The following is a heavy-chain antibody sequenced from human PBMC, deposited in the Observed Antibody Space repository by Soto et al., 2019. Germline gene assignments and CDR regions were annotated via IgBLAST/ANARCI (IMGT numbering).Heavy chain of an antibody. Sequence: QLQLQESGPGLVKPSETLSLTCTVSGGSISSSSYYWGWIRQPPGKGLEWIGSIYYSGSTYYNPSLKSRVTISVDTSKNQFSLKLSSVTAADTAVYYCARHVVLMLNAIRLINAFDIWGQGTMVTVSS. CDR2: IYYSGST. CDR3: ARHVVLMLNAIRLINAFDI. D-gene: IGHD2-8*01. V-gene: IGHV4-39*01. CDR1: GGSISSSSYY. J-gene: IGHJ3*02.